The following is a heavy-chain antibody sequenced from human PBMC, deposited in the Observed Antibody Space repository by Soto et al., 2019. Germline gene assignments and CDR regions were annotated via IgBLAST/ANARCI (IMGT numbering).Heavy chain of an antibody. V-gene: IGHV3-53*01. CDR3: ARQRANDYGDPNDALDI. J-gene: IGHJ3*02. CDR2: IYSGGGT. Sequence: SLRVTWAAAGCTVIARDVNWVSQAPGKGLEWVSLIYSGGGTYYADSVKGRFTISRDNSKNTLYLQMNSLRAEDTAVYYCARQRANDYGDPNDALDIWGQGTMVTVSS. D-gene: IGHD4-17*01. CDR1: GCTVIARD.